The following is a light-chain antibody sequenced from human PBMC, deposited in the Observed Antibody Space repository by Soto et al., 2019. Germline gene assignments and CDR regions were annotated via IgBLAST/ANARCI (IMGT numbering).Light chain of an antibody. V-gene: IGKV3-20*01. J-gene: IGKJ1*01. Sequence: EIVLTQSPGTLSLSPGERATLSCRASQSVDTFLVWYQQKPGQAPRLLIFGASSRATGIPDRFRGSGSGTDFTLTISRVEPEDFAVYFCQHYGDSSWTFGQGSRVEIK. CDR2: GAS. CDR1: QSVDTF. CDR3: QHYGDSSWT.